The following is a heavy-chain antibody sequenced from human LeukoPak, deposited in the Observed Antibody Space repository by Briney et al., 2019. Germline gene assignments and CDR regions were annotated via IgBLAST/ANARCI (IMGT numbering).Heavy chain of an antibody. CDR2: INPNSGGT. Sequence: EASVKVSCKASGYTFTGYYMHWVRQAPGQGLEWMGWINPNSGGTNYAQKFQGRVTMTRDTSISTAYMELSSLRSEDTAVYYCASNYYYDSSCQEWFDPWGQGTLATVS. D-gene: IGHD3-22*01. CDR3: ASNYYYDSSCQEWFDP. CDR1: GYTFTGYY. V-gene: IGHV1-2*02. J-gene: IGHJ5*02.